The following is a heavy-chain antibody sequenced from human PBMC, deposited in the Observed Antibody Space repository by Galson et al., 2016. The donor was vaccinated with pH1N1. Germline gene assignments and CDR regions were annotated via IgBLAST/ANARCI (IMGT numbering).Heavy chain of an antibody. Sequence: SETLSLSCAVSGGSISAHNWWSWVRQPPGKGLEWIGEVYNDGRTNYKASLKSRATVSMDKSKNQFSLTLTSVTAADRAVYYCARWYSTASNTFDVWGQGTLVTVSS. V-gene: IGHV4-4*02. CDR3: ARWYSTASNTFDV. CDR2: VYNDGRT. CDR1: GGSISAHNW. J-gene: IGHJ3*01. D-gene: IGHD1-26*01.